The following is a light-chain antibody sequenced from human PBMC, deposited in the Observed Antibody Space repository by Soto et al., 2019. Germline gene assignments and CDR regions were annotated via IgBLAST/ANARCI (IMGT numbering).Light chain of an antibody. V-gene: IGKV1-5*03. Sequence: DIQMTQSPSTLSASVGDRVTITCRASHSISSWLAWYQQKPGKAPKLLIYKASSLESGVPSRFSGSGSGTEFILTINNVQPEDFASYFCLQVYSFPRTFGLGTKVDIK. CDR2: KAS. CDR1: HSISSW. CDR3: LQVYSFPRT. J-gene: IGKJ1*01.